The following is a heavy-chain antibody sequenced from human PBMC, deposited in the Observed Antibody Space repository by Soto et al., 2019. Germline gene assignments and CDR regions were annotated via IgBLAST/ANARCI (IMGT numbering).Heavy chain of an antibody. Sequence: ASVKVSCKASGGTFSSYAISWVRQAPGQGLEWMGGIIPIFGTANYAQKFQGRVTITADESTSTAYMELSSLRSEDTAVYYCAIIPTPTLRTIFGVPPYYGMDVWGQGTPVTVSS. CDR3: AIIPTPTLRTIFGVPPYYGMDV. V-gene: IGHV1-69*13. D-gene: IGHD3-3*01. CDR1: GGTFSSYA. CDR2: IIPIFGTA. J-gene: IGHJ6*02.